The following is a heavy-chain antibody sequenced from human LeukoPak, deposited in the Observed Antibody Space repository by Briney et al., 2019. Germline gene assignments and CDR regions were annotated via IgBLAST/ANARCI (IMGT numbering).Heavy chain of an antibody. J-gene: IGHJ3*02. CDR2: IYYSGST. CDR1: GGSISSHY. Sequence: SETLSLTCTVSGGSISSHYWSWIRQPPGKGLEWIGYIYYSGSTNYNPSLKSRVTISVDTSKNQFPLKLSSVTAADTAVYYCASHCSSTSCRGAFDIWGQGTMVTVSS. V-gene: IGHV4-59*11. D-gene: IGHD2-2*01. CDR3: ASHCSSTSCRGAFDI.